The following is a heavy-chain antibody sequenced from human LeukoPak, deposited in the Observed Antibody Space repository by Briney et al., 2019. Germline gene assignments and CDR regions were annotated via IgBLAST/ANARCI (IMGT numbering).Heavy chain of an antibody. V-gene: IGHV1-45*02. CDR3: ARSSTVTYFDY. D-gene: IGHD4-17*01. J-gene: IGHJ4*02. CDR1: GYTFTYRY. CDR2: ITPFNGNT. Sequence: NRASVKVSCTASGYTFTYRYLHWVRQAPGQALEWMGWITPFNGNTNYAQKFQDRVTITRDRSMSTAYMELSSLRSEDTAMYYCARSSTVTYFDYWGQGTLVTVSS.